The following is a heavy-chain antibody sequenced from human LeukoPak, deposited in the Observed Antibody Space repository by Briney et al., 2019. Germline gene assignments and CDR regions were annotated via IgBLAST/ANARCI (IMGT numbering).Heavy chain of an antibody. Sequence: SETLSLTCTVSGGSTSSGNYYWSWIRQPPGKGLEWIGEINHSGSTNYNPSLKSRVTISVDTSKNQFSLKLSSVTAADTAVYYCARGLEYYDSSGYYPRNNWFDPWGQGTLVTVSS. CDR2: INHSGST. CDR1: GGSTSSGNYY. J-gene: IGHJ5*02. CDR3: ARGLEYYDSSGYYPRNNWFDP. V-gene: IGHV4-39*07. D-gene: IGHD3-22*01.